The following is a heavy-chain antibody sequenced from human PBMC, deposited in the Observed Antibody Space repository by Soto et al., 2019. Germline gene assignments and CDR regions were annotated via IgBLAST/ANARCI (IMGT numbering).Heavy chain of an antibody. Sequence: ASVKVSCKASGYTVTGQYMHWVRQAPGQGLEWMGWINPNTGDTNYAQNFQGRVALTRDTSISTAYMELSSLRSDDTAVFYCAASSSWRYNWFDPWGQGTLVTVSS. CDR2: INPNTGDT. J-gene: IGHJ5*02. CDR1: GYTVTGQY. V-gene: IGHV1-2*02. CDR3: AASSSWRYNWFDP. D-gene: IGHD3-22*01.